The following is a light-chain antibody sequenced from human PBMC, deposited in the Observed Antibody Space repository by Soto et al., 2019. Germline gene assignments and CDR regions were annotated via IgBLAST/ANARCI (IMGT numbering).Light chain of an antibody. CDR3: QQRSNWPPIT. V-gene: IGKV3-11*01. CDR1: QSVTNT. CDR2: DAS. J-gene: IGKJ5*01. Sequence: EIVMTQSPATLSVSPGERVTISCRASQSVTNTLAWYQQKPGQAPRLLIYDASNRATGIPARFSGSGSGTDSTLTISSLEPEDFAVYYCQQRSNWPPITFGQGTRLEI.